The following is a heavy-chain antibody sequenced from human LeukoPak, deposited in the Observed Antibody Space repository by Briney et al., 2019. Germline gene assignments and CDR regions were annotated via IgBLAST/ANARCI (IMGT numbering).Heavy chain of an antibody. Sequence: SETLSLTCTVSGGSISSYYWSWIRQPAGKGLEWIGRIYTSGSTNYNPPLKSRVTMSVDTSKNQFSLKLSSVTAADTAVYYCARDLCSGGSCYRYYYGMDVWGQGTTVTVSS. J-gene: IGHJ6*02. D-gene: IGHD2-15*01. CDR1: GGSISSYY. CDR3: ARDLCSGGSCYRYYYGMDV. V-gene: IGHV4-4*07. CDR2: IYTSGST.